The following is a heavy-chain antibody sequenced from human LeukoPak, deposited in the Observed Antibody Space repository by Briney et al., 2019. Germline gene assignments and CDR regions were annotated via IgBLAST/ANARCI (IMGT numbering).Heavy chain of an antibody. CDR2: IYPGDSDT. CDR1: GYSFTSYW. D-gene: IGHD3-22*01. J-gene: IGHJ4*02. Sequence: GASLQISCKGSGYSFTSYWIGWVRQLPGKGLEWMGIIYPGDSDTRYSPSFQAQVTISADKSISTAYLQWSSLKASDTAMYYCANLSGYEHSGFDYWGQGTLVTVSS. V-gene: IGHV5-51*01. CDR3: ANLSGYEHSGFDY.